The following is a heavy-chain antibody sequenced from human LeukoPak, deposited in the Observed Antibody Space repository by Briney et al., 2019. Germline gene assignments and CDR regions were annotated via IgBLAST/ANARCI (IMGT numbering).Heavy chain of an antibody. CDR1: GGSFSGYY. V-gene: IGHV4-34*01. CDR3: ARLGYDILTGHDAFDI. D-gene: IGHD3-9*01. J-gene: IGHJ3*02. Sequence: SETLSLTCAVYGGSFSGYYWSWIRQPPGKGLEWIGEINHSGSTNYNPSLKSRVTISVDTSKNQFSLKLSSVTAADTAVYYCARLGYDILTGHDAFDIWGQGTMVTVSS. CDR2: INHSGST.